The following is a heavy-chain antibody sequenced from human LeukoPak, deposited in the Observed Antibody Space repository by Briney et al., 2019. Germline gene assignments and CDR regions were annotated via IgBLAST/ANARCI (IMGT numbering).Heavy chain of an antibody. Sequence: ASVKVSCKASGYTFIGYYLHWLRRAPGQGLEWMGRINPNSGGTKYAHNFQDRVTMTRDTSITTAYMELSSLRYDDTAVYYCARVTSTSCVDYWGQETLVTVSS. CDR1: GYTFIGYY. D-gene: IGHD2-2*01. CDR3: ARVTSTSCVDY. V-gene: IGHV1-2*02. J-gene: IGHJ4*02. CDR2: INPNSGGT.